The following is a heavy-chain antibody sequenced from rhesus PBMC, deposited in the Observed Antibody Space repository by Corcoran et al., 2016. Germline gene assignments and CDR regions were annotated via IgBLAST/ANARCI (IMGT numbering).Heavy chain of an antibody. Sequence: EVQLVETGGGLVQPGGSLKLSCAASGFPFSSYGMRWLRQAPGKGGEWVSEINSGGGSTYHVDAMKGRFTSSRDNSKNTLSRQMNSLRAEATAVYYCAKFQFITIFGLGGLDAWGQGVVVTVSS. CDR2: INSGGGST. D-gene: IGHD3-3*01. CDR3: AKFQFITIFGLGGLDA. J-gene: IGHJ6*01. V-gene: IGHV3S5*01. CDR1: GFPFSSYG.